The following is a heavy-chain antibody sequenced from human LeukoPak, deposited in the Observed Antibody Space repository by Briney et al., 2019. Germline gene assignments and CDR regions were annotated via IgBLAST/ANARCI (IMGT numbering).Heavy chain of an antibody. D-gene: IGHD3-10*01. V-gene: IGHV3-7*04. J-gene: IGHJ4*02. CDR3: ARVMVRDLDY. Sequence: GGSLRLSCASSGFTFSSYWMSWVRQAPGKGLERVTNIKQDGSEKYYVDSVKGRFTISRDNAKNSLYLQMNSLRAEDTAVYYCARVMVRDLDYWGQGTLVTVSS. CDR1: GFTFSSYW. CDR2: IKQDGSEK.